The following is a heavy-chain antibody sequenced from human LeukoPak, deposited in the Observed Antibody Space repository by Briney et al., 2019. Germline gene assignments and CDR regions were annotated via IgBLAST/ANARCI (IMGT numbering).Heavy chain of an antibody. D-gene: IGHD6-19*01. CDR2: ISGYNGNT. J-gene: IGHJ6*02. V-gene: IGHV1-18*01. CDR1: GYTFTKYA. CDR3: ARVTLSVAGDFYYYYGLDV. Sequence: ASVKVSCKAFGYTFTKYAISWVRQAPGQGLEWMGWISGYNGNTKYAQEFQGRVTMTTATSTSTAYMELRSLTSDDTAVYYCARVTLSVAGDFYYYYGLDVWAQGTAVTVSS.